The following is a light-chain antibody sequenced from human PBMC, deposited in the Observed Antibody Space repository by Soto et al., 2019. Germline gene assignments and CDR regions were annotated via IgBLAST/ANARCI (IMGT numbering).Light chain of an antibody. CDR1: QGISSF. Sequence: RMTQSPSSFSASTGDRVTITCRASQGISSFLAWYQQKSGKAPKLLMYAASTLQSGVPSRFSGSGSGTDFTLTISSLQSEDFATYYCQQYYLYPRTFGQGTKVEIK. CDR2: AAS. V-gene: IGKV1-8*01. CDR3: QQYYLYPRT. J-gene: IGKJ1*01.